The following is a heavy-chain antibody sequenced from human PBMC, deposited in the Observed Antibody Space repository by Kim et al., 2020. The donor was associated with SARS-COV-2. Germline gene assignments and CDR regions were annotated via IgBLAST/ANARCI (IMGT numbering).Heavy chain of an antibody. CDR2: MYYSGST. Sequence: SETLSLTCTVSGGSISSGYYWGCSRQPRGKGGVLWGSMYYSGSTYYKSPLKSRVIILVATSKKPLCRMLSFVVAADAVVYYCSRGDEACYAIMVGLYY. J-gene: IGHJ4*01. V-gene: IGHV4-38-2*02. D-gene: IGHD2-21*01. CDR1: GGSISSGYY. CDR3: SRGDEACYAIMVGLYY.